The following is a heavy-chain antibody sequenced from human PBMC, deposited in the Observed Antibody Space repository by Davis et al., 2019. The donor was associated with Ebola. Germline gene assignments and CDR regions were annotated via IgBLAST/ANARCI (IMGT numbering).Heavy chain of an antibody. CDR2: ISSSGSSI. D-gene: IGHD3-10*02. J-gene: IGHJ6*03. CDR3: VRDYGRGWSSFYYYMDV. Sequence: GESLKISCAASGFTFSDYYMNWIRQAPGKGLECISYISSSGSSIHYADSVKGRFTISRDNAKNSLYLQMNGLRAEDTAVYYCVRDYGRGWSSFYYYMDVWDKGTTVTVS. V-gene: IGHV3-11*04. CDR1: GFTFSDYY.